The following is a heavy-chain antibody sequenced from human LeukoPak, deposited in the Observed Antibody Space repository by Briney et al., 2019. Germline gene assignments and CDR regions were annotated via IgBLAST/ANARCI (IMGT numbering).Heavy chain of an antibody. CDR2: IYYSGST. Sequence: SETLSLTCTVSGDSISSYYWSWIRQPPGKGLEWIGHIYYSGSTNYNPSLKSRVTISVDTSKKQFSLKLSSVTAADTAVFYCARDSMIRDFYYGMDVWGQGTTVTVSS. J-gene: IGHJ6*02. CDR3: ARDSMIRDFYYGMDV. D-gene: IGHD2/OR15-2a*01. V-gene: IGHV4-59*01. CDR1: GDSISSYY.